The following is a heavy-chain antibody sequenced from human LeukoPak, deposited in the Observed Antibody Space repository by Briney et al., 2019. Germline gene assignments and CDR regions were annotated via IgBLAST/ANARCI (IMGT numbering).Heavy chain of an antibody. CDR2: ISGSGGST. V-gene: IGHV3-23*01. CDR1: GFTFSSYA. J-gene: IGHJ4*02. D-gene: IGHD2-2*02. CDR3: AKDRRVPTAIRGYFEY. Sequence: GGSLRLSCAASGFTFSSYAMTWVRQAPGKGLEWISTISGSGGSTSYADSVKGRVTISRDNSKSTLYLQMNSLRAEDTAVYYCAKDRRVPTAIRGYFEYWGQGTLLTVSS.